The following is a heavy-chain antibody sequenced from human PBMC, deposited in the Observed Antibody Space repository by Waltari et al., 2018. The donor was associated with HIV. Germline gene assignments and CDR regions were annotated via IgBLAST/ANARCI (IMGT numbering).Heavy chain of an antibody. D-gene: IGHD2-15*01. Sequence: QVQLVESGGGVVQPGRSLRLSCAASGFTFSRYAMHWVRQAPGKGLEWVAVISYDGSNKYYADSVKGRFTISRDNSKNTLYLQMNSLRAEDTAVYYCARGGLYCSGGSCYVNWFDPWGQGTLVTVSS. J-gene: IGHJ5*02. CDR3: ARGGLYCSGGSCYVNWFDP. V-gene: IGHV3-30*01. CDR1: GFTFSRYA. CDR2: ISYDGSNK.